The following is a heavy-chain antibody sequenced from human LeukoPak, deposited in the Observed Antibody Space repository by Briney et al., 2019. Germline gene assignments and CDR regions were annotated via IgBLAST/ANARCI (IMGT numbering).Heavy chain of an antibody. J-gene: IGHJ4*02. CDR3: ARGLWFGELYFDY. CDR1: GFPFSSYG. Sequence: PGGSLRLSCAASGFPFSSYGMSWVRQAPGKGLEWVSAISGSGGSTYYADSVKGRFTISRDNSKNTLYLQMNSLRADDTAVYYCARGLWFGELYFDYWGQGTLVTVSS. V-gene: IGHV3-23*01. CDR2: ISGSGGST. D-gene: IGHD3-10*01.